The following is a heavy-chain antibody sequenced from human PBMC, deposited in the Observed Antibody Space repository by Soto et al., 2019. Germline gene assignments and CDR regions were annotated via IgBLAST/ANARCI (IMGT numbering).Heavy chain of an antibody. CDR3: ARDRLVPYGYGMDV. J-gene: IGHJ6*02. Sequence: GGSLRLSCVTSGFTFSSYSINLVRQAPGKGLEWVALIWFDGSKKYYVDSVKGRFAVSRDNSKNTLYLQMNSLRVEDTAVYYCARDRLVPYGYGMDVWGQGTTVTVSS. D-gene: IGHD2-2*01. CDR1: GFTFSSYS. V-gene: IGHV3-33*08. CDR2: IWFDGSKK.